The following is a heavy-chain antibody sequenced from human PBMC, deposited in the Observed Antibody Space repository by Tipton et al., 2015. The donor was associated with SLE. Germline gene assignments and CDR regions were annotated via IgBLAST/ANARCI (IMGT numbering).Heavy chain of an antibody. D-gene: IGHD1-1*01. CDR1: GGSISNYY. J-gene: IGHJ2*01. Sequence: TLSLTCTVSGGSISNYYWSWIRQPPGKGLYWIGYIYYSGSTNYNPSLKSRVTISVDTSKNQFSLKLSSVTAADTALYYCARAATSCAVGWYFDLWGRGTLVTVSS. V-gene: IGHV4-59*01. CDR2: IYYSGST. CDR3: ARAATSCAVGWYFDL.